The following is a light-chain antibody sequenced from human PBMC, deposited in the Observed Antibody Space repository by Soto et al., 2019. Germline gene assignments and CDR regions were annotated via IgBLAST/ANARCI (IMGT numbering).Light chain of an antibody. CDR1: SSDVGGYNH. CDR2: DVS. J-gene: IGLJ1*01. Sequence: QSVLAQPASVSGSPGQSITISCTGTSSDVGGYNHVSWYQQHPGKAPKLIFYDVSNRPSGVSNRFSGSKSGNTASLTISGLQAEDEADYYCSSYTSSRTYIFGTGTKVTVL. CDR3: SSYTSSRTYI. V-gene: IGLV2-14*03.